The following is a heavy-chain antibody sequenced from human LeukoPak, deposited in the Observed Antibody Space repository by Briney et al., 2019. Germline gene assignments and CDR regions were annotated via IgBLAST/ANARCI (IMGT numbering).Heavy chain of an antibody. J-gene: IGHJ4*02. CDR2: ISSSGSYI. Sequence: PGGSLRLSCAASGFTFSSYSMNWVRQAPGKGLEWVSSISSSGSYIYYADSVKGRFTISRDNAKNSLYLQMNSLRAEDTAVYYCARAPSVGAHFDNWGQGTLVTVSS. CDR3: ARAPSVGAHFDN. CDR1: GFTFSSYS. V-gene: IGHV3-21*01. D-gene: IGHD1-26*01.